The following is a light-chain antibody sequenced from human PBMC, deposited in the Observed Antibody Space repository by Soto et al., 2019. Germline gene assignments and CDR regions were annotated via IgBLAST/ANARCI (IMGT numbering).Light chain of an antibody. V-gene: IGLV2-14*01. J-gene: IGLJ1*01. CDR2: SVS. CDR1: SSDIGTYDH. Sequence: QSALTQPASVSGSPGQSITISCSGTSSDIGTYDHVAWFQQFPGKTPKLMIYSVSNRPSGVSYRFSGSKSGNTASLTISGLQAEDEAYYYCISYTGSRSYVFGTGTKLTVL. CDR3: ISYTGSRSYV.